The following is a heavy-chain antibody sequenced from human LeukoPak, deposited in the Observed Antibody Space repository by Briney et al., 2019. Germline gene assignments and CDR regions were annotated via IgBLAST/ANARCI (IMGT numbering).Heavy chain of an antibody. D-gene: IGHD4-17*01. CDR2: IIPIFGTA. CDR1: GDTFISYA. J-gene: IGHJ4*02. V-gene: IGHV1-69*13. CDR3: ACYGDYASYDY. Sequence: SVKVSCKASGDTFISYAISWVRQAPGQGLEWMGGIIPIFGTANYAQKFQGRITITADESTSTAYMELSSLRSEDTAVYYCACYGDYASYDYWGQGTLVTVSS.